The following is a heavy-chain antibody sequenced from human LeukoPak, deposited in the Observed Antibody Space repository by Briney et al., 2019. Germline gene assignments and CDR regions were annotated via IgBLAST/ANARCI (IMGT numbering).Heavy chain of an antibody. CDR1: GGSISSGGYS. CDR3: ARGPGRVVVPAAQVFYYYYGMDV. J-gene: IGHJ6*02. V-gene: IGHV4-30-2*01. Sequence: PSETLSLTCAVSGGSISSGGYSWSWIRQPPGKGLEWIGYIYHSGSTYYNPSLKSRVTTSVDRSKNQFSLKLSSVTAADTAVYYCARGPGRVVVPAAQVFYYYYGMDVWGQGTTVTVSS. CDR2: IYHSGST. D-gene: IGHD2-2*01.